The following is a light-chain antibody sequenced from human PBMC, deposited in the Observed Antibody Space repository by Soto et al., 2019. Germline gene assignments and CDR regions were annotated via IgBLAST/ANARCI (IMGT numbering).Light chain of an antibody. Sequence: DIQMTQSPSSLSASVGDRVTITCRASQGISNYLAWYQQKPGKVPKLLIYAAFTLQSGAPSRFSGSGFGTDFTLTISSLQPEDVATYYCQYYGRSPPWTFGQGSKVEIK. CDR3: QYYGRSPPWT. J-gene: IGKJ1*01. V-gene: IGKV1-27*01. CDR2: AAF. CDR1: QGISNY.